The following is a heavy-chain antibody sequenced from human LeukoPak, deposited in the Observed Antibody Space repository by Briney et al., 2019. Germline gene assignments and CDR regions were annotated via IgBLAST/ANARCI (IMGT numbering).Heavy chain of an antibody. J-gene: IGHJ4*02. V-gene: IGHV4-4*07. D-gene: IGHD3-16*02. CDR1: GAPFSGYY. Sequence: SETLSLTCTVSGAPFSGYYWGWIRQAAGTGPEWIGRIYTSGRPDYNPSLRSRVTVSVDTSRNEFSLKLTSVTAADTAVYYCAREATDYEGSGYHYGNWGQGTLVTVSS. CDR2: IYTSGRP. CDR3: AREATDYEGSGYHYGN.